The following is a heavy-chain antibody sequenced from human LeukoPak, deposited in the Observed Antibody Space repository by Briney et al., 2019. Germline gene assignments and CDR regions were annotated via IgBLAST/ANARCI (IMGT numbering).Heavy chain of an antibody. CDR1: GFTVSNNY. V-gene: IGHV3-53*01. CDR3: ARVWFDY. J-gene: IGHJ4*02. Sequence: PGGSLRLSCAASGFTVSNNYMSWVRQAPGKKLEWVSDIYSDGTTFYADSVKGRFTISRDNSKNTLYLQMNSLRAEDTAVYYCARVWFDYWGQGTLVTVSS. D-gene: IGHD3-16*01. CDR2: IYSDGTT.